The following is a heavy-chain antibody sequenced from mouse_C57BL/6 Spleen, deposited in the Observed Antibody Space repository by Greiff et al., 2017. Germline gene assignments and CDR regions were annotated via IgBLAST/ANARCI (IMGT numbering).Heavy chain of an antibody. CDR1: GYTFTSYW. Sequence: VQLQQPGAELVKPGASVKLSCKASGYTFTSYWMQWVKPRPGQGLEWIGEIDPSVSYTNYNQKFKGKATLTVDTSSNTAYMQLSSLTSEDSAGYYCARWGYYDTLMDYWGQGTSVTVSS. CDR3: ARWGYYDTLMDY. J-gene: IGHJ4*01. CDR2: IDPSVSYT. V-gene: IGHV1-50*01. D-gene: IGHD2-4*01.